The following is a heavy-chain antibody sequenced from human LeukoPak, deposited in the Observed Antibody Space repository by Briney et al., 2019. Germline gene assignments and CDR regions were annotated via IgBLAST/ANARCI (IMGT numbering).Heavy chain of an antibody. D-gene: IGHD3-22*01. J-gene: IGHJ3*01. CDR1: GYTFTGYY. Sequence: ASVKVSCKASGYTFTGYYLHWVRQAPGQGLEWMGWINPNNGDTNHAQKFQARVTTARDTSINTAYMEMISLKSDDTAVYYCAREAAYYDLNGKGDDAFDLWGQGTMVIVSS. V-gene: IGHV1-2*02. CDR3: AREAAYYDLNGKGDDAFDL. CDR2: INPNNGDT.